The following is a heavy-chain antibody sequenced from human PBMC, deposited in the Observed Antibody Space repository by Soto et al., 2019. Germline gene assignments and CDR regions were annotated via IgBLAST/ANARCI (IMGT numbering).Heavy chain of an antibody. J-gene: IGHJ4*02. Sequence: GGSLRLSCAASGFTFSRDGMSWVRQAPGKGLEWVSLITDNVGSTYYADSVKGRFTISRDNTKNTLFLQMNSLRAEDTAVYYCAKERATTTAFDYWGQGALVTVSS. CDR2: ITDNVGST. CDR1: GFTFSRDG. CDR3: AKERATTTAFDY. D-gene: IGHD4-17*01. V-gene: IGHV3-23*01.